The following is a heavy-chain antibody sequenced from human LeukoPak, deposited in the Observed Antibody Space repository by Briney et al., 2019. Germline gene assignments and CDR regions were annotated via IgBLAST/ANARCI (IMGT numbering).Heavy chain of an antibody. CDR3: ARTRGQYYYYYMDV. Sequence: GGSLRLSCAASGFTFDDYGMRWVRQAPGKGLEWVFGINGNGGSTGYAESVRGPFTIYRDNAKNYLYLQMNSLRDEDTALYYCARTRGQYYYYYMDVWGKGTTVTVSS. D-gene: IGHD3-10*01. CDR1: GFTFDDYG. V-gene: IGHV3-20*04. J-gene: IGHJ6*03. CDR2: INGNGGST.